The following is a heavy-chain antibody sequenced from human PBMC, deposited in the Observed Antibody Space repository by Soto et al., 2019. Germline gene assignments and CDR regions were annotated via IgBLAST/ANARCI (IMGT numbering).Heavy chain of an antibody. CDR2: IYYNGNT. D-gene: IGHD5-18*01. Sequence: VQLVESGGGLIQPGGSLRLSCAASGFTVSNNHMTWVRQAPGRGPEWVSTIYYNGNTFYADSVKGRFTISRDNSKNMRDRQMNSLRAEDTALYYCATGGDTAKDGYWGQGTLVTVSS. V-gene: IGHV3-53*01. CDR3: ATGGDTAKDGY. J-gene: IGHJ4*02. CDR1: GFTVSNNH.